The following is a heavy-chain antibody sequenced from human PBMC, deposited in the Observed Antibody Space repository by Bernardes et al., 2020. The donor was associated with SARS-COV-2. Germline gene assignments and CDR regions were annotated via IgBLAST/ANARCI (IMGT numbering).Heavy chain of an antibody. D-gene: IGHD4-17*01. CDR3: AKTPPSTVTTEPYFFDY. CDR1: GFTFTSFG. J-gene: IGHJ4*02. Sequence: GGSLRLSCAASGFTFTSFGMHWVRQAPGKGLEWVAVIAFDGSRKYYADSVKGRFSISRDNSKSTLYLQMNSLSTEDTAVYYCAKTPPSTVTTEPYFFDYWGQGALVTVSS. CDR2: IAFDGSRK. V-gene: IGHV3-30*18.